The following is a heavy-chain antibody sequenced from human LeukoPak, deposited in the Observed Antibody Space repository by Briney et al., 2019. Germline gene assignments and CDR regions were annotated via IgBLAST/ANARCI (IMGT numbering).Heavy chain of an antibody. CDR1: GGTFSSYA. Sequence: GSSVKVSCEASGGTFSSYAISWVRQAPGQGLEWMGGVIPIFGTADYAQKFQGRVTITADESTSTAYMELSSLRSEDTAVYYCARVKGIAVAGPRGAFDIWGQGTMVTVSS. J-gene: IGHJ3*02. V-gene: IGHV1-69*01. D-gene: IGHD6-19*01. CDR3: ARVKGIAVAGPRGAFDI. CDR2: VIPIFGTA.